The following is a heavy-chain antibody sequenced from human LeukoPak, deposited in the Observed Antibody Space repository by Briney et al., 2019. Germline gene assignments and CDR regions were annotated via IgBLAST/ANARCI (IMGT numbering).Heavy chain of an antibody. CDR1: GFTFSVFF. Sequence: GGSLRLSCTASGFTFSVFFMSWLRQAPGKGLEWVSYISSSGSTIYYADSVKGRFTISRDNAKNSLYLQMNSLRAEDTAVYYCAGTWGSDYPHNWFDPWGQGTLVTVSS. CDR3: AGTWGSDYPHNWFDP. CDR2: ISSSGSTI. V-gene: IGHV3-11*01. J-gene: IGHJ5*02. D-gene: IGHD1-26*01.